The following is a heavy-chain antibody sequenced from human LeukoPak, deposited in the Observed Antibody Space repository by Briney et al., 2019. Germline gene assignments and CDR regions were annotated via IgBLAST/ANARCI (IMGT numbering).Heavy chain of an antibody. Sequence: PSETLSLTCTVSGGSISTSSHYWAWIRQPPGRGLEWIGFIYFTGTTNHNSSLKSRVTLSVDTSKNQFSLQLSSVTAADTAVYYCARAYYYVSGSYGLDVWGQGTTVTVSS. J-gene: IGHJ6*02. D-gene: IGHD3-10*01. CDR2: IYFTGTT. CDR1: GGSISTSSHY. V-gene: IGHV4-39*01. CDR3: ARAYYYVSGSYGLDV.